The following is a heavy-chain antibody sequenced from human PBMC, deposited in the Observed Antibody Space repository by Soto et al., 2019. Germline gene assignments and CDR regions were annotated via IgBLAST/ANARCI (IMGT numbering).Heavy chain of an antibody. Sequence: EVQLVESGGGLVKPGGSLRLSCVASGFTFSGYSINWVRQAPGKGLEWVSYISGPSIYIYYADSVKGRFTISRDNAKSGVYLQMNSLRAEDTAVYYCARGFRNVFNGWGQGTTVSVSS. CDR1: GFTFSGYS. V-gene: IGHV3-21*01. D-gene: IGHD3-10*02. CDR2: ISGPSIYI. CDR3: ARGFRNVFNG. J-gene: IGHJ6*02.